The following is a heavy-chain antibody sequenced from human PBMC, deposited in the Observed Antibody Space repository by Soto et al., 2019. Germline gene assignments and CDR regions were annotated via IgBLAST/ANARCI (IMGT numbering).Heavy chain of an antibody. CDR3: ARMQWFGEGGYYYYYGMDV. CDR2: IFSNDEN. D-gene: IGHD3-10*01. J-gene: IGHJ6*02. V-gene: IGHV2-26*01. CDR1: GFSLSNARMG. Sequence: QVTLKESGPVLVKPTETLTLTCTVSGFSLSNARMGVSWIRQPPGKALEWLAHIFSNDENSYSTSLKSRLTISKDTSTSQVVLTMTNMDPVDTATYYFARMQWFGEGGYYYYYGMDVWGQGTTVTVSS.